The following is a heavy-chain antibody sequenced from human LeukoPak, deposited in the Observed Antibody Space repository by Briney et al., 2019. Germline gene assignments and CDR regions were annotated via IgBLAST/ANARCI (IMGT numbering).Heavy chain of an antibody. V-gene: IGHV4-39*07. CDR1: GGSISSSSYY. D-gene: IGHD2-21*02. J-gene: IGHJ5*02. CDR2: IYYSGST. Sequence: SETLSLTCTVSGGSISSSSYYWGWIRQPPGKGLEWIGSIYYSGSTYYNPSLKSRVTISVDTSKNQFSLKLSSVTAADTAVYYCARAVCGGDCNWFDPWGQGTLVTVSS. CDR3: ARAVCGGDCNWFDP.